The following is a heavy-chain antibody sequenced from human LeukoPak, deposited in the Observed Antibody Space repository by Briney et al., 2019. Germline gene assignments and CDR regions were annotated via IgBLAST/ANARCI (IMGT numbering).Heavy chain of an antibody. D-gene: IGHD3-16*02. CDR2: DNRQGST. Sequence: KPAETLSLTCGVSGVSITNTNDWTWVRQPPGKGLERNGEDNRQGSTNYDTSSMGLVAIAVDTTENLISLQLTSVAAADTAFYSCAREGGRYHPFDYWGQGTLVTVSS. J-gene: IGHJ4*02. CDR1: GVSITNTND. CDR3: AREGGRYHPFDY. V-gene: IGHV4-4*01.